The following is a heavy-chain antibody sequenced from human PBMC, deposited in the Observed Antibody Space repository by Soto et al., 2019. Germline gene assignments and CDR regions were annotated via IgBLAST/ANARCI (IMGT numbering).Heavy chain of an antibody. CDR1: GGSISSYY. V-gene: IGHV4-59*01. J-gene: IGHJ3*01. D-gene: IGHD4-17*01. CDR2: IYYSGST. Sequence: PSETLPLTCTVSGGSISSYYRSWIRHPPWKGLEWIGYIYYSGSTNYNPSLQSRVTISVDTSQTQLSLKPSSVTAADTAVYYCARDPHVYGGRPSHGDSFDFLGEGTMGTVSS. CDR3: ARDPHVYGGRPSHGDSFDF.